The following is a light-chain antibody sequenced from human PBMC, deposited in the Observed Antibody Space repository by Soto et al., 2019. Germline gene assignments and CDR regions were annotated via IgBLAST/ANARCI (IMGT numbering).Light chain of an antibody. CDR1: SSDVGGYNY. CDR2: EVS. V-gene: IGLV2-14*01. J-gene: IGLJ2*01. Sequence: QSVLTQPASVSGSPGQSITISCTGTSSDVGGYNYVSWYQQHPGKAPKLMIYEVSNRPSGVSNRFSGSKSGNTASLTISGLQAEDEADYYCSSYTSSSTLVFGGGXKLTVL. CDR3: SSYTSSSTLV.